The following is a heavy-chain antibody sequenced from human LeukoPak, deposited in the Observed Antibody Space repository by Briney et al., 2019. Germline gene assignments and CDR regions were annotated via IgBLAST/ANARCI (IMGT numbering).Heavy chain of an antibody. Sequence: VASVKVSCKASGYTFTSYGINWVRQAPGQGLEWMGWISGNNDNPNYGQKFQGRFTVTTDSSTSTAYMELRNLRFDDTAVYYCARDGTSTDDYWGQGTLVTVSS. CDR1: GYTFTSYG. D-gene: IGHD2-2*01. V-gene: IGHV1-18*01. J-gene: IGHJ4*02. CDR2: ISGNNDNP. CDR3: ARDGTSTDDY.